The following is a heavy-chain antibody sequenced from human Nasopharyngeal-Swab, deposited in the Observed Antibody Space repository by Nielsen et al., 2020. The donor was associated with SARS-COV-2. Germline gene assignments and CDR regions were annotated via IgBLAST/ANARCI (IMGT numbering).Heavy chain of an antibody. Sequence: GESLKISCAASGFTFSSYGMHWVRQAPGKGLEWVALISYDGSNKYYADSVKGRFTISRDNSKNTLYLQMNSLRAEDTAVHYCAKGGHGDRLDFDYWGQGTLVTVSS. CDR3: AKGGHGDRLDFDY. D-gene: IGHD4-17*01. CDR1: GFTFSSYG. J-gene: IGHJ4*02. V-gene: IGHV3-30*18. CDR2: ISYDGSNK.